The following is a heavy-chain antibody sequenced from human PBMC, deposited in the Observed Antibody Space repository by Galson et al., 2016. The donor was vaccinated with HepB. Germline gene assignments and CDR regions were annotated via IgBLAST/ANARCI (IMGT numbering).Heavy chain of an antibody. V-gene: IGHV3-7*01. J-gene: IGHJ4*02. CDR2: IKGDGSEK. CDR3: VRSVSEAY. D-gene: IGHD5/OR15-5a*01. CDR1: GFTFSEFL. Sequence: SLRLSCAASGFTFSEFLMTWVRQAPGKGLEWVANIKGDGSEKYYVDSVKGRFTISRDNATNSLYLQMDSLRAEDTAVYYCVRSVSEAYWGQGALVAVSS.